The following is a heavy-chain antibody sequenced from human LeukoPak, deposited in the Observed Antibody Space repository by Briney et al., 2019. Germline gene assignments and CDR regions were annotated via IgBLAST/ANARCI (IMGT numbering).Heavy chain of an antibody. CDR3: ARDPMVRGVFDY. Sequence: AGGSLRLSCAASGFTFSTHSMNWVRQAPGKGLEWVSYISSSSSSIYYADSVKGRFTISRDNAKNSLYLQMNSLRAEDTAVYYCARDPMVRGVFDYWGQGTPVTVSS. CDR1: GFTFSTHS. CDR2: ISSSSSSI. V-gene: IGHV3-48*01. D-gene: IGHD3-10*01. J-gene: IGHJ4*02.